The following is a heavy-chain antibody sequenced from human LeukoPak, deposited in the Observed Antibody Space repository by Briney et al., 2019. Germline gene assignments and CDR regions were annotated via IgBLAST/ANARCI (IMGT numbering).Heavy chain of an antibody. CDR2: IKQDGSEK. CDR3: ARLGIITAAGSNDY. J-gene: IGHJ4*02. V-gene: IGHV3-7*03. Sequence: GRSLRLSCAASGFTFSSFWMSWVRQAPGKGLEWVANIKQDGSEKYYVDSVKGRFTISRDNAKNSLYLQMNSLRVEDTAVYYCARLGIITAAGSNDYWGQGTLVTVSS. D-gene: IGHD6-13*01. CDR1: GFTFSSFW.